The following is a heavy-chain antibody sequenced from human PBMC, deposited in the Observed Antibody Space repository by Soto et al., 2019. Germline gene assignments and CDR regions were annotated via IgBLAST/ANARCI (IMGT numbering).Heavy chain of an antibody. CDR3: TVSGYSGYDP. Sequence: GYLRLSCAAPGFTFSNAWMSWVRQAPGKGLEWVGRIKSKTDGGTTDYAAPVKGRFTISRDDSKNTLYLQMNSLKTEDTAVYYCTVSGYSGYDPSGQGTLVTVSS. CDR1: GFTFSNAW. CDR2: IKSKTDGGTT. D-gene: IGHD5-12*01. J-gene: IGHJ5*02. V-gene: IGHV3-15*01.